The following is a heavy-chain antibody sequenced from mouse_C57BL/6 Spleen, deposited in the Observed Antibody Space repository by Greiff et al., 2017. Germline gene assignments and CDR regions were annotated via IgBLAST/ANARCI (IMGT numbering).Heavy chain of an antibody. CDR2: IDPENGDT. J-gene: IGHJ2*01. Sequence: VQLQQSGAELVRPGASVKLSCTASGFNIKDDYMHWVKQRPEQGLEWIGWIDPENGDTEYASKFQGKATITADTSSNTAYLQLSSLTSEDTAVYYCTTWGTTVVAPDYWGQGTTLTVSS. V-gene: IGHV14-4*01. CDR3: TTWGTTVVAPDY. CDR1: GFNIKDDY. D-gene: IGHD1-1*01.